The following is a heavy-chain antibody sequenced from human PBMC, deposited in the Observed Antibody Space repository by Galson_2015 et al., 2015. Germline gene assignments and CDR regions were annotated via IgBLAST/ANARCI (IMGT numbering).Heavy chain of an antibody. Sequence: SVKVSCKASGGTFSSYAISWVRQAPGQGLEWMGGIIPIFGTANYAQKFQGRVTITADKSTSTAYMELSSLRSEDTAVYYCARGGVVVVAARDDAFDIWGQGTMVTVSS. CDR3: ARGGVVVVAARDDAFDI. D-gene: IGHD2-15*01. CDR2: IIPIFGTA. V-gene: IGHV1-69*06. CDR1: GGTFSSYA. J-gene: IGHJ3*02.